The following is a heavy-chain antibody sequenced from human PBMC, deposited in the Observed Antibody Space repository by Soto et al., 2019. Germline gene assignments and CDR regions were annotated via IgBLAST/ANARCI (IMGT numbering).Heavy chain of an antibody. D-gene: IGHD3-10*01. CDR2: INPNSGGT. V-gene: IGHV1-2*04. Sequence: ASVKVSCKASGYTFTGYYMHWVRQAPGQGLEWMGWINPNSGGTNYAQKFQGWVTMTRDTSISTAYMELSRLRSDDTAVYYCARDFGSGSYFGIGPFDLWGQGSLVTVSS. CDR1: GYTFTGYY. J-gene: IGHJ5*02. CDR3: ARDFGSGSYFGIGPFDL.